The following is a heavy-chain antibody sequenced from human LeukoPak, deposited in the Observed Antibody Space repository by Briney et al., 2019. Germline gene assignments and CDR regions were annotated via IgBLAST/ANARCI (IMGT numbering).Heavy chain of an antibody. J-gene: IGHJ1*01. CDR1: GFTFSSYA. CDR3: AKDPTYCSSTSSRAEYFQH. Sequence: GGSLRLSCAASGFTFSSYAMSWVRQAPGKGLEWVSAISGSGGSTYYADSVKGRFTISRDNSKNTLYLQMNSLRAEDTAVYYCAKDPTYCSSTSSRAEYFQHWGQGTLVTVSS. CDR2: ISGSGGST. D-gene: IGHD2-2*01. V-gene: IGHV3-23*01.